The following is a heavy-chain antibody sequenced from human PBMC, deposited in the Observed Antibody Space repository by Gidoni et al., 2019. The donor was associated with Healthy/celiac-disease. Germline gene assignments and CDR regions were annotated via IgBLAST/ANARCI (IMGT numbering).Heavy chain of an antibody. J-gene: IGHJ3*02. CDR3: ARASDIVVVVAATLLLGEVNAFDI. CDR2: INPNSGGT. CDR1: GYTFTGYY. D-gene: IGHD2-15*01. Sequence: QVQLVQSGAEVKKPGASVKVSCKASGYTFTGYYMHWVRQAPGQGLEWMGWINPNSGGTNYAHKFQGRVTMTRDTSISTAYMELSRLRSDDTAVYYCARASDIVVVVAATLLLGEVNAFDIWGQGTMVTVSS. V-gene: IGHV1-2*07.